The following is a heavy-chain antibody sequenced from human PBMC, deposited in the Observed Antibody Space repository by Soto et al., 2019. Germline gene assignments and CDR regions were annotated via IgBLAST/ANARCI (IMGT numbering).Heavy chain of an antibody. V-gene: IGHV5-51*01. J-gene: IGHJ6*02. Sequence: GESLKISCKGSGYSFTSYWIGWVRQMPGKGLEWMGIIYPGDSDTRCSPSFQGQVTISADKSISTAYLQWSSLKASDTAMYYCARSIAARPVGYYGMDVWGQGTTVTVSS. CDR1: GYSFTSYW. CDR2: IYPGDSDT. CDR3: ARSIAARPVGYYGMDV. D-gene: IGHD6-6*01.